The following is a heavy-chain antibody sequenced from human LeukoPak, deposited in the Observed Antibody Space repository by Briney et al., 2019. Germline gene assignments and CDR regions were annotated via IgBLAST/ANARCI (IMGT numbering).Heavy chain of an antibody. CDR3: ARVSLRLYFDY. CDR2: IYYSGST. Sequence: SETLSLTCTVSGGSISSYYWSWIRQPPGKGLEWIGYIYYSGSTNYNPSLKSRVTISVDTSKNQFSLKLSSVTAADTAVYYCARVSLRLYFDYWGQGTLVTVSS. J-gene: IGHJ4*02. CDR1: GGSISSYY. V-gene: IGHV4-59*01.